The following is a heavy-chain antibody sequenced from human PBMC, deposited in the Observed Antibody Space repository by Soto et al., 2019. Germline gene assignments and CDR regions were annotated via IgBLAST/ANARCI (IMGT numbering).Heavy chain of an antibody. Sequence: PSETLSLTCTVSGGSISSYYWSWIRQPPGKGLEWIGYIYYSGSTNYNPSLKSRVTISINTSKKQFSLKLTSVTAADTAVFYCARLYPFYDFSTGSQMFAFDVWGQGTVVTVSS. CDR2: IYYSGST. V-gene: IGHV4-59*01. D-gene: IGHD3-3*01. CDR3: ARLYPFYDFSTGSQMFAFDV. J-gene: IGHJ3*01. CDR1: GGSISSYY.